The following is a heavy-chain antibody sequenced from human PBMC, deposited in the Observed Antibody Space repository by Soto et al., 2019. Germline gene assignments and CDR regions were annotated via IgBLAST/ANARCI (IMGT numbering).Heavy chain of an antibody. V-gene: IGHV1-18*01. CDR3: GTDRGMRAPDKFHD. J-gene: IGHJ4*01. CDR2: INPNDDGHT. D-gene: IGHD3-10*01. CDR1: GYTFTNYG. Sequence: ASVKVSCKASGYTFTNYGISWVRQAPGQGLEWMGWINPNDDGHTNSAQNLQDRITLTTDTSTTTAYMELRSLRSDDTAVYYCGTDRGMRAPDKFHDWG.